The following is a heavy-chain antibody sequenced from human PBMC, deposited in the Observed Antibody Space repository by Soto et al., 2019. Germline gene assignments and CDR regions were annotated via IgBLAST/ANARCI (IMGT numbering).Heavy chain of an antibody. CDR2: INVGNGNT. V-gene: IGHV1-3*01. J-gene: IGHJ4*02. CDR3: ARDKDFWSGLPHY. D-gene: IGHD3-3*01. Sequence: ASVKVSCKASGYTFTTYAMHWVRKAPGQRLEWMGWINVGNGNTKYSQKFQGRVTITRDTSASTAYMELSSLRSEDTAVYYCARDKDFWSGLPHYWGQGTLVTVSS. CDR1: GYTFTTYA.